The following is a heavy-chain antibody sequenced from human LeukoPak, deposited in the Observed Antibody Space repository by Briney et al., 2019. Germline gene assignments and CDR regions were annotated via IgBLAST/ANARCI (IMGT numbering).Heavy chain of an antibody. D-gene: IGHD2-2*01. Sequence: PGGSLRLSCAASGFTFSSYSMNWVRQAPGKGLEWVSYISSSSSTIYYADSVKGRFTISRDNAKNSLYLQMNSPRAEDTAVYYCATYCSSTSCYVVDKPYYFDYWGQGTLVTVSS. CDR3: ATYCSSTSCYVVDKPYYFDY. CDR2: ISSSSSTI. J-gene: IGHJ4*02. V-gene: IGHV3-48*04. CDR1: GFTFSSYS.